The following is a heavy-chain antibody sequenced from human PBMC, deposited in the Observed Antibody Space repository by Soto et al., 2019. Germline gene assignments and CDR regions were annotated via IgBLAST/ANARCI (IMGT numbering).Heavy chain of an antibody. D-gene: IGHD3-3*02. CDR1: GDSIISSDFY. J-gene: IGHJ5*02. CDR3: ARHSLALRKNNWFDP. Sequence: SETLSLSCTVSGDSIISSDFYWGWVRQPPGKGLEWIGSIFYLGSSYYNPSLKSRVTMSVDTSKNQFSLRLRSVTAADTALYFCARHSLALRKNNWFDPWGQGIMVTVSS. CDR2: IFYLGSS. V-gene: IGHV4-39*01.